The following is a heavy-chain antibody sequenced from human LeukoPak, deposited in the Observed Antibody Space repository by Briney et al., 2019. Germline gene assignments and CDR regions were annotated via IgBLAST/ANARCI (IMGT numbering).Heavy chain of an antibody. CDR2: IYYSGST. V-gene: IGHV4-59*12. CDR1: GGSISSYY. D-gene: IGHD2-2*02. Sequence: SETLSLTCTVSGGSISSYYWSWIRQPPGKGLEWIGYIYYSGSTNYNPSLKSRVTISVDTSKNQFSLKLSPVTAADTAVYYCARRRYRSSTSCYKGGYYYYFMDVWGEGTTVTVSS. CDR3: ARRRYRSSTSCYKGGYYYYFMDV. J-gene: IGHJ6*03.